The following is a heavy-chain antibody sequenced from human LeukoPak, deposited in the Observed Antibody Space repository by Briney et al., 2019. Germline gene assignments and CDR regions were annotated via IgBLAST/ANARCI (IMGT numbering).Heavy chain of an antibody. D-gene: IGHD6-19*01. V-gene: IGHV1-2*06. CDR1: GYTFTGYY. Sequence: ASVKVSCKASGYTFTGYYMHWVRQAPGQGLLWMGRINPNSGGTNYAQKFQGRVTMTRDTSTRTAYMEMSRLRSDDTAVYYRAREIVAGTNFDYWGQGTLVTVSS. CDR2: INPNSGGT. CDR3: AREIVAGTNFDY. J-gene: IGHJ4*02.